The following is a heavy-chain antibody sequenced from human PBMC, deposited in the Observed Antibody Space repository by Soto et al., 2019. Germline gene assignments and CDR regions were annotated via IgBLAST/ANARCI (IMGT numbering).Heavy chain of an antibody. D-gene: IGHD2-21*01. CDR3: ARDKGVIGPTPNWFDP. CDR1: GFTFSSYG. CDR2: IWYDGSNK. J-gene: IGHJ5*02. Sequence: QVQLVESGGGVVQPGRSLRLSCAASGFTFSSYGMHWVRQAPGKGLEWVAVIWYDGSNKYYADSVKGRFTISRDNSKNTLYLQMNSLRAEDTAVYYCARDKGVIGPTPNWFDPWGQGTLVTVSS. V-gene: IGHV3-33*01.